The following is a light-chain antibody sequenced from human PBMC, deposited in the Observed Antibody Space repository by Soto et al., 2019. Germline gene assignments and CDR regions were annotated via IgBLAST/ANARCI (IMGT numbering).Light chain of an antibody. CDR3: QKYNSAPYT. CDR1: QGISSY. Sequence: DIQLTQSPSSLSASVSERVTITCRVSQGISSYLNWYRQKPGKGPKLLIYGASNLQSGVPSRFSGSGSGTEFTLTVSSLQAEDSATYYCQKYNSAPYTFGPGTKVDIK. J-gene: IGKJ3*01. V-gene: IGKV1-27*01. CDR2: GAS.